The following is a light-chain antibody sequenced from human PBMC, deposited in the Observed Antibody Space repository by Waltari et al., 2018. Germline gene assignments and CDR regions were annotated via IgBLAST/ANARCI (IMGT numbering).Light chain of an antibody. CDR3: SSYAGTNTLV. J-gene: IGLJ2*01. CDR1: SSDIGSYNY. Sequence: QAALTQPRSVSGSPGQSVAISCTGTSSDIGSYNYVSWYQQHPGTAPKLVIYDVTKRTSGVSDRFSGSKSGNTASLTISGLQAEDEADYYCSSYAGTNTLVFGGGTRLTVL. CDR2: DVT. V-gene: IGLV2-11*01.